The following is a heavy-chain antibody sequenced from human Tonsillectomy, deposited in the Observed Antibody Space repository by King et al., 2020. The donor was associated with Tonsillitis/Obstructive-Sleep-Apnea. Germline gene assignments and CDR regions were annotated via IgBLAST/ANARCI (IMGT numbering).Heavy chain of an antibody. CDR1: GGSISSSSYY. J-gene: IGHJ4*02. Sequence: QLQESGPGLVKPSETLSLTCTVSGGSISSSSYYLGWIRQPPRKGLEWIGGIYYSGSTYYNPSLKSRVTISVDTFKNQFSLKLSSVTAADTAVYYCASGPGVGEDYWGQGTLVTVSS. CDR3: ASGPGVGEDY. D-gene: IGHD3-16*01. CDR2: IYYSGST. V-gene: IGHV4-39*01.